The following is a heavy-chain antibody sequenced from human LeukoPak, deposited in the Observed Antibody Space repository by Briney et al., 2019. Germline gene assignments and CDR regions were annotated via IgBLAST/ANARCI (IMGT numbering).Heavy chain of an antibody. J-gene: IGHJ6*03. D-gene: IGHD6-13*01. CDR2: ISSSSSCI. V-gene: IGHV3-21*04. Sequence: GRSLRLSCAASGFTFSSYSMNWVRQAPGKGLEWVSSISSSSSCIYYADSVKGRFTISRDNAKNSLYLQMNSLRAEDTAVYYCAKLAAAGTGDYYYYYYYMDVWGKGTTVTISS. CDR1: GFTFSSYS. CDR3: AKLAAAGTGDYYYYYYYMDV.